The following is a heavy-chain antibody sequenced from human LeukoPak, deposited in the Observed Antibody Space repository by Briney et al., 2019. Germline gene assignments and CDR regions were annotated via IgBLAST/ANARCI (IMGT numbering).Heavy chain of an antibody. Sequence: SETLSLTCTVSGDSISSYYWSWIRQPPGKGLEWIGYIYYSGSTNYNPSLKSRVTISVDTSKNQFSLKLSSVTAADTAVYYCARAGYVYAFDIWGQGTMVTVSS. CDR2: IYYSGST. D-gene: IGHD3-16*01. CDR1: GDSISSYY. V-gene: IGHV4-59*01. J-gene: IGHJ3*02. CDR3: ARAGYVYAFDI.